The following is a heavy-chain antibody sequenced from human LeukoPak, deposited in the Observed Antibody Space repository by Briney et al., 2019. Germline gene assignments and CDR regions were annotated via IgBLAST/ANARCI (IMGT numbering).Heavy chain of an antibody. Sequence: ASVKVSCKASGYTFTGYYMHWVRQAPGQGLEWMGRINPNSGGTNFAQKFQGRVTITADESTSTAYMELSSLRSEDTAVYYCASGGDYGNYWGQGTLVTVSS. CDR1: GYTFTGYY. J-gene: IGHJ4*02. V-gene: IGHV1-2*06. CDR2: INPNSGGT. D-gene: IGHD4-17*01. CDR3: ASGGDYGNY.